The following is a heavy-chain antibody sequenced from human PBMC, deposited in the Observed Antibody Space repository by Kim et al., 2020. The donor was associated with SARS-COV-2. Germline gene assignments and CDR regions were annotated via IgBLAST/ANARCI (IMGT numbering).Heavy chain of an antibody. D-gene: IGHD2-2*01. CDR2: ITSKTDGGTT. CDR1: GFTFSNAW. J-gene: IGHJ6*02. V-gene: IGHV3-15*01. CDR3: TTGGVRSDIVVVPAAGAYYYYYGMDV. Sequence: GGSLRLSCAASGFTFSNAWMSWVRQAPGKGLEWVGRITSKTDGGTTDYAAPVKGRFTISRDDSKNTLYLQVNSLKTEDTAVYYCTTGGVRSDIVVVPAAGAYYYYYGMDVWGQGTTVTVSS.